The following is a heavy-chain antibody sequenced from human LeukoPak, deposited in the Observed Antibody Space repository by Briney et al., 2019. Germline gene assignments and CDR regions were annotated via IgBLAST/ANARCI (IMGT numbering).Heavy chain of an antibody. CDR3: AGGQVASVTIFGVVTYWFDP. CDR2: IYTSGST. Sequence: PSQTLSLTCTVSGGSISSGSYYWSWIRQPAGKGLEWIGRIYTSGSTNYNPSLKSRVTISVDTSKNQFSLKLSSVTAADTAVYYCAGGQVASVTIFGVVTYWFDPWGQGTLVTVSS. J-gene: IGHJ5*02. D-gene: IGHD3-3*01. CDR1: GGSISSGSYY. V-gene: IGHV4-61*02.